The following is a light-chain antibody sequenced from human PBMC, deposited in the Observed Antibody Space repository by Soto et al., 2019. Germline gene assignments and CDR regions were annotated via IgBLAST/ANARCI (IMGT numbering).Light chain of an antibody. CDR1: QDISSY. CDR3: QQLRSYPST. CDR2: AAS. V-gene: IGKV1-9*01. J-gene: IGKJ4*01. Sequence: DIQVTQSPSSLSASVGDRFTITCRASQDISSYLAWYQQKPGKAPTLLIYAASTLQSGVPSRFSGSGFGTDFTLTISSLQAEDFASYYCQQLRSYPSTFGGGTKVDIK.